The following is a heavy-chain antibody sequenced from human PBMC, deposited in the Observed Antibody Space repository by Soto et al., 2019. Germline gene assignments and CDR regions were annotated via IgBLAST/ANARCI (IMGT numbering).Heavy chain of an antibody. V-gene: IGHV4-31*03. CDR1: DGSISSGGYY. D-gene: IGHD3-10*01. CDR3: ARGYYGSGSYWFDP. CDR2: IYYSGST. J-gene: IGHJ5*02. Sequence: SETLSLTCTVSDGSISSGGYYWSWIRQHPGKGLEWIGYIYYSGSTYYNPSLKSRVTISVDTSKNQFSLKLSSVTAADTAVYYCARGYYGSGSYWFDPWGQGTLVTVSS.